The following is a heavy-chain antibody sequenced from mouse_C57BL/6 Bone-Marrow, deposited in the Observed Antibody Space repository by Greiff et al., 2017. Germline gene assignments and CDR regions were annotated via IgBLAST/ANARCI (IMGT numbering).Heavy chain of an antibody. D-gene: IGHD2-1*01. CDR3: ARRGNYAYWYFDV. J-gene: IGHJ1*03. CDR1: GFTFSSYG. V-gene: IGHV5-6*02. CDR2: ISSGGSYT. Sequence: EVKLEESGGDLVKPGGSLKLSCAASGFTFSSYGMSWVRQTPDKRLEWVATISSGGSYTYYPDSVKGRFTISRDNAKNTLYLQMSSLKSEDTAMYYCARRGNYAYWYFDVWGTGTTVTVSS.